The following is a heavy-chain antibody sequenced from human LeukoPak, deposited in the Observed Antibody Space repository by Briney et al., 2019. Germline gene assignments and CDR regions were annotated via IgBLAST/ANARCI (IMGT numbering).Heavy chain of an antibody. J-gene: IGHJ4*02. V-gene: IGHV3-7*01. Sequence: GGSLRLSCTASGFTFSDYWMTWVRQAPGKGPEWVANIKQDGSQRYYVDSVRGRFTISRDNAKNSLFLQMNGLRAEDTAVYHCARRGGSSSRRSPIDYWGQGTLVTVSS. CDR1: GFTFSDYW. D-gene: IGHD6-6*01. CDR2: IKQDGSQR. CDR3: ARRGGSSSRRSPIDY.